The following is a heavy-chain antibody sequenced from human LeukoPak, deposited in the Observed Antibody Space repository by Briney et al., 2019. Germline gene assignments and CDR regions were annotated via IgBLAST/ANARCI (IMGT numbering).Heavy chain of an antibody. J-gene: IGHJ4*02. CDR1: GFTFRSYS. CDR2: ISSSSSTI. V-gene: IGHV3-48*01. Sequence: PGGSLRLSCAASGFTFRSYSMNWVRQAPGKGLEWVSYISSSSSTIYYADSVKGRFTISRDNAKNSLYLQMNSLRAEDTAVYYCATEVVWSVDYWGQGTLVTVSS. CDR3: ATEVVWSVDY. D-gene: IGHD3-3*01.